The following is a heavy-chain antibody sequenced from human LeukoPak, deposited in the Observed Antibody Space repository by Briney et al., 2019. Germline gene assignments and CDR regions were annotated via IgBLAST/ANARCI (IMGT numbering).Heavy chain of an antibody. CDR1: GFTFSDYY. CDR2: ISSSGSTI. D-gene: IGHD3-22*01. V-gene: IGHV3-11*01. Sequence: PGGSLRLSCAASGFTFSDYYMSWIRQAPGKGLEWVSYISSSGSTIYYADSVKGRFTISRDNAKNSVYLQMNSLRAEDTAVYYCARDHDDSSGLDQYFDYWGQGTLVTVSS. CDR3: ARDHDDSSGLDQYFDY. J-gene: IGHJ4*02.